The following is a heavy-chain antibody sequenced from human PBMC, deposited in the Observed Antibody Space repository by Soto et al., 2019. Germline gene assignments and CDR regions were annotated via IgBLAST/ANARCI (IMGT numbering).Heavy chain of an antibody. V-gene: IGHV3-15*01. CDR1: GLTFSKAW. D-gene: IGHD6-19*01. Sequence: GGSLRLSCAGSGLTFSKAWMSWVRQTTGKGLEWVGRIKSKTDGGATDYGAPVKGRFTISRDDSKNTLYLQMNSLETEDTAVYYCTTDSRVAGTSPWFDPWGQGTLVTVSS. CDR3: TTDSRVAGTSPWFDP. J-gene: IGHJ5*02. CDR2: IKSKTDGGAT.